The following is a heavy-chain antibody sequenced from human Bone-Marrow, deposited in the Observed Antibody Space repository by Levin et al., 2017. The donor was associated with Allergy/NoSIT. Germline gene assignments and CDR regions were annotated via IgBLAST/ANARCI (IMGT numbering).Heavy chain of an antibody. J-gene: IGHJ4*02. V-gene: IGHV4-30-4*01. CDR1: GGSISSAGYY. CDR2: NSYSGTS. D-gene: IGHD5/OR15-5a*01. CDR3: ARADTYSVSYFGKFDY. Sequence: PSETLSLTCAVSGGSISSAGYYWNWFRQPPGKGLEWIGYNSYSGTSNYNPSLKSRTTISLDTSKKQFSLKLTSVTAADTAVYYCARADTYSVSYFGKFDYWGQGILVTVSS.